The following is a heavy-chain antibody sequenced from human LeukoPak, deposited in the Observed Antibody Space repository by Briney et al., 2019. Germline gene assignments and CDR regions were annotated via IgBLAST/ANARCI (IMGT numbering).Heavy chain of an antibody. CDR2: IYYSGNT. J-gene: IGHJ4*02. D-gene: IGHD2-2*01. V-gene: IGHV4-59*12. CDR1: GGSISSYY. Sequence: SETLSLTCTVSGGSISSYYWSWIRQPPGKGLEWIGCIYYSGNTNYNPSLKSRVTISVDTSKNQFSLKLSSVTAADTAVYYCARGLGYCSSTSCYVGFDYWGQGTLVTVSS. CDR3: ARGLGYCSSTSCYVGFDY.